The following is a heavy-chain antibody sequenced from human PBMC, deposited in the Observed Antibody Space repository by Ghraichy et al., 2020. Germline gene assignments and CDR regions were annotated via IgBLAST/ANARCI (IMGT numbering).Heavy chain of an antibody. CDR3: TTRSLGYSSSWYLWYFDL. J-gene: IGHJ2*01. Sequence: GGSLRLSCAASGFTFSNAWMSWVRQAPGKGLEWVGRIKSKTDGGTTDYAAPVKGRFTISRDDSKNTLYLQMNSLKTEDTAVYYCTTRSLGYSSSWYLWYFDLWGRGTLVTVSS. V-gene: IGHV3-15*01. D-gene: IGHD6-13*01. CDR1: GFTFSNAW. CDR2: IKSKTDGGTT.